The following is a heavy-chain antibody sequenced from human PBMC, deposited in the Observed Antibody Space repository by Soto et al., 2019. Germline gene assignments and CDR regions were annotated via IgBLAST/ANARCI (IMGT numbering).Heavy chain of an antibody. J-gene: IGHJ4*02. CDR2: IYYSGST. CDR1: GGSISSYY. D-gene: IGHD4-17*01. V-gene: IGHV4-59*08. Sequence: QVQLQESGPGLVKPSETLSLTCTVSGGSISSYYWSWIRQPPGKGLEWIGYIYYSGSTNYNPSLKRRLTISVDTSKNQLSLKLSSVTAADTAVYYCARRYGYYFDYWGQGTLVTVSS. CDR3: ARRYGYYFDY.